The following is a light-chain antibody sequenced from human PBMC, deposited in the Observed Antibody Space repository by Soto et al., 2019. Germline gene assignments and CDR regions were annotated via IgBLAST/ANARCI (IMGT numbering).Light chain of an antibody. Sequence: QSALTQPRSVSGSPGQSVTISCTGTSSDVGGYNYVSWYQQHPGKAPKLMIYDVSKRPSGVPDRFSGSKSGNAASLTISGLQAEEEADYYCCSYAGSYTGVFGRGTELTV. V-gene: IGLV2-11*01. CDR1: SSDVGGYNY. J-gene: IGLJ3*02. CDR2: DVS. CDR3: CSYAGSYTGV.